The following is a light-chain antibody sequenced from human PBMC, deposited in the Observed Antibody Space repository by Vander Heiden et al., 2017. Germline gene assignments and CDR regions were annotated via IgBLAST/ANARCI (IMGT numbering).Light chain of an antibody. J-gene: IGLJ2*01. CDR1: GGSIASNY. Sequence: KFMLTQPHSVSESPGKTVTISCTGSGGSIASNYVQWYQQPPGSAHSIVIDEDKRRPSGVPDRFSGTIDSSSNSASLTISGLKTEDDAGYYYQSYDRGDVVFGGGTKLTVL. V-gene: IGLV6-57*02. CDR2: EDK. CDR3: QSYDRGDVV.